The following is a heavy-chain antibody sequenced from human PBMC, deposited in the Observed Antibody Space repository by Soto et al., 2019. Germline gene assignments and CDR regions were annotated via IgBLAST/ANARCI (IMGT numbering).Heavy chain of an antibody. V-gene: IGHV4-59*08. Sequence: QVQLQESGPGLVKPSETLSLTCTVSGGSISSYYWSWIRQPPGKGLEWIGYIYYSGSTNYNPSLKSRVTIXVXXSKNQFSLKLSSVTAADTAVYYCAREYGDYDYFDYWGQGTLVTVSS. CDR1: GGSISSYY. CDR2: IYYSGST. D-gene: IGHD4-17*01. J-gene: IGHJ4*02. CDR3: AREYGDYDYFDY.